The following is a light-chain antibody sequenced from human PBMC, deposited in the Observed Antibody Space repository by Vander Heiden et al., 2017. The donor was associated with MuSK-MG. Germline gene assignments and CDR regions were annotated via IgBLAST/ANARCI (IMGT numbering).Light chain of an antibody. CDR3: QQSDTTPDT. CDR2: VAS. Sequence: DIQMTQSPSSLSASVGDRVTITCRASQSISNYLNWYQQKPGKAPKLLIDVASSLQSGVPSRFSGSGSGTDFTFTISSLQPEDFATYYCQQSDTTPDTFGQGTKLEIK. V-gene: IGKV1-39*01. J-gene: IGKJ2*01. CDR1: QSISNY.